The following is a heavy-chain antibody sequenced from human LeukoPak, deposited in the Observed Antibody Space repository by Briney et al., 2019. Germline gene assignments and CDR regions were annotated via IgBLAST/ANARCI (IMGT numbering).Heavy chain of an antibody. D-gene: IGHD3-3*01. CDR1: GGSISSGGYY. CDR3: ARVSESLDAFDI. J-gene: IGHJ3*02. Sequence: SETLSLTCTVSGGSISSGGYYWSWIRQHPGKGLEWIGYIYYSGSTYYNPSLKTRVTISVTTSKNQFSLKLSSVTAADTAVYYCARVSESLDAFDIWGEGTMVSVSS. CDR2: IYYSGST. V-gene: IGHV4-31*03.